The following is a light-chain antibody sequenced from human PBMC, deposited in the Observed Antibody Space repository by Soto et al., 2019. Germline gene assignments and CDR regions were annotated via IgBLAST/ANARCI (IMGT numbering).Light chain of an antibody. CDR3: QQYGGSPGT. Sequence: EIVLTKSPGTVSLSPGERATLSCRASQSVSSYLAWYQQKRGQAPRLLIYDASSRATGIPDRFSGSGSGTDFTLTISRLEPEDVAVYYCQQYGGSPGTFGQGTKVEI. V-gene: IGKV3-20*01. CDR1: QSVSSY. J-gene: IGKJ1*01. CDR2: DAS.